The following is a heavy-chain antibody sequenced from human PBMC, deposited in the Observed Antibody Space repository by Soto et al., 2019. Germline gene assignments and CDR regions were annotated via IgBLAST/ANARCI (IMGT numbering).Heavy chain of an antibody. J-gene: IGHJ4*02. CDR2: IIPILGIA. CDR1: GGTFSSYT. D-gene: IGHD1-1*01. V-gene: IGHV1-69*02. CDR3: ARGGGQQQTDY. Sequence: QVQLVQSGAEVKKPGSSVKVSCKASGGTFSSYTISWVRQAPGQGLEWMGRIIPILGIANYAQKFQGRVTITADKSTSTAYMELSSLRSEDTAVYYCARGGGQQQTDYWGQGTLVTVSS.